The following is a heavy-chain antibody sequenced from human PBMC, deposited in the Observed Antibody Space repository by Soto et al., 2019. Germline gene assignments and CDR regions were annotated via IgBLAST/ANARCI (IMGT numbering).Heavy chain of an antibody. Sequence: QVQLQQWGAGLLKPSETLSLTCGVYGGSFSGHFWSWIRQPPGKGLEWIGEINHSGSTNYNPSLKRRVTISVDTSKHQFSLRLTSVTAAYTAVYYCAGWAVGVMIFGMPKYYWGQGTLVTVSS. V-gene: IGHV4-34*01. D-gene: IGHD3-3*01. J-gene: IGHJ4*02. CDR3: AGWAVGVMIFGMPKYY. CDR2: INHSGST. CDR1: GGSFSGHF.